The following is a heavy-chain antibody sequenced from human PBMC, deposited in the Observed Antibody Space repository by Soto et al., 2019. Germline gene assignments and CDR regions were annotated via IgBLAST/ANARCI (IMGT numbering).Heavy chain of an antibody. J-gene: IGHJ4*02. V-gene: IGHV4-31*03. Sequence: SETLSLTCTVSGGSISSGGYYWSWIRQHPGKGLEWIGYIYYSGSTYYNPSLKSRVTISVDTSKNQFSLKLSSVTAADTAVYYCARGDASNYFDYWGQGTLVTVSS. CDR2: IYYSGST. CDR3: ARGDASNYFDY. CDR1: GGSISSGGYY. D-gene: IGHD3-16*01.